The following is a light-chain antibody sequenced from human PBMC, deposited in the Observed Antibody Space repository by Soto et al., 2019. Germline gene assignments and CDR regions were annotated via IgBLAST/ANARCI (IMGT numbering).Light chain of an antibody. V-gene: IGKV3-20*01. Sequence: EIVLTQSPGTLSLSPGERATLSCRASQSVSSSYLAWYQQKPGQAPRLLIYGASSRATGIPDRFSGSGSGTDFTLTISSLQPDDFATYYCQQYANYPITFGGGTKVDIK. CDR2: GAS. CDR1: QSVSSSY. CDR3: QQYANYPIT. J-gene: IGKJ4*01.